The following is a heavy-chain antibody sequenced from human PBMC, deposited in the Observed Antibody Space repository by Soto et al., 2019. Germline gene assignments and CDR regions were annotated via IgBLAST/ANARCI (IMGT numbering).Heavy chain of an antibody. Sequence: LSLTCAVSGYSISSGYYWGWIRQPPGKGLEWIGSIYHSGSTYYNPSLKSRVTISVDTSKNQFSLKLSSVTAADTAVYYCARDARALIAVAGTVDAFDIWGQGTMVTVSS. CDR1: GYSISSGYY. CDR2: IYHSGST. V-gene: IGHV4-38-2*02. CDR3: ARDARALIAVAGTVDAFDI. D-gene: IGHD6-19*01. J-gene: IGHJ3*02.